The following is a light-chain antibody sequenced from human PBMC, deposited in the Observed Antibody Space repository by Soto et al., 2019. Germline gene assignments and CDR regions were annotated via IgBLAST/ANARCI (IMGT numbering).Light chain of an antibody. Sequence: IQMTQSPSTLSASIVDTVTITFRASQDIRNWLAWYQQKPGKAPKLLVYEASTLENGVPSRFSGSGFGTEFTLTIGSLQPDDFATYYCQQYNSLTWTFGQGTKVDI. CDR3: QQYNSLTWT. CDR1: QDIRNW. CDR2: EAS. V-gene: IGKV1-5*03. J-gene: IGKJ1*01.